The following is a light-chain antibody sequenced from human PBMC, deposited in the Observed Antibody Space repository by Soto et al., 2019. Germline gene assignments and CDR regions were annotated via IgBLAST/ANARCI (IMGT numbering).Light chain of an antibody. Sequence: PLSGATLALCAGVIATHYCRASQSISFYLTWYQHKPGQAPRLLIYDASNRATGIPARFSGSGYGTDFTRPLCSLESEDFPVYYGDQRRNLPSFCEGTHLEIK. CDR1: QSISFY. V-gene: IGKV3-11*01. J-gene: IGKJ5*01. CDR3: DQRRNLPS. CDR2: DAS.